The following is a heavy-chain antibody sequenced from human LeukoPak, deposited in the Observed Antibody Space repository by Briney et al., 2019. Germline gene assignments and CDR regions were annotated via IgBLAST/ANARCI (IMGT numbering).Heavy chain of an antibody. V-gene: IGHV4-4*07. CDR2: IYTSGST. CDR1: GGSISSYY. CDR3: ASDSGSYSYYYYYYMDV. J-gene: IGHJ6*03. Sequence: PSETLSFTCTVSGGSISSYYWSWIRQPAGKGLEWIGRIYTSGSTNYNPSPKSRVTMSVDTSKNQFSLKLSSVTAADTAVYYCASDSGSYSYYYYYYMDVWGKGTTVTVSS. D-gene: IGHD1-26*01.